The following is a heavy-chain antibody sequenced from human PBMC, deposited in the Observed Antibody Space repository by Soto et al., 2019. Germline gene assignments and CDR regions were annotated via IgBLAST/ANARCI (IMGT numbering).Heavy chain of an antibody. J-gene: IGHJ2*01. CDR1: GGSFSGYY. CDR3: ARGGYMVRGAGYFDL. D-gene: IGHD3-10*01. Sequence: QVQLQQWGAGLLKPSETLSLTCAVYGGSFSGYYWSWIRQPPGQGLEWIGEINNSGSTNYNPSLKSRVTISVDTSKNQFFLKLSSVTAADTAVYYCARGGYMVRGAGYFDLWGRGTLVTVSS. CDR2: INNSGST. V-gene: IGHV4-34*01.